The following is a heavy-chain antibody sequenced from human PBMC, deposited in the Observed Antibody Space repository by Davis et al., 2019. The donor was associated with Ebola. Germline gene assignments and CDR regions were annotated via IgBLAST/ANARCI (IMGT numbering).Heavy chain of an antibody. J-gene: IGHJ4*02. D-gene: IGHD6-13*01. CDR1: GGSISSGTYY. CDR2: IYDNGNT. CDR3: ARGLAAGPDY. Sequence: MPSETLSLTCAVSGGSISSGTYYWSWIRQHPGKGLEWIGYIYDNGNTYYNMSLKSRVAMSVDTSKNQFSLKLSSVTAADTAVYYCARGLAAGPDYWGQGTLVTVSS. V-gene: IGHV4-31*11.